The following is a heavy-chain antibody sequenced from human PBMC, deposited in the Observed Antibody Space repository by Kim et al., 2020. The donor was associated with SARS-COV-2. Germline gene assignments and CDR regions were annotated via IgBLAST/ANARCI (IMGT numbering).Heavy chain of an antibody. CDR2: N. J-gene: IGHJ4*02. CDR3: ARERMGLPDY. V-gene: IGHV3-30*01. Sequence: NYYADSVKGRFTNSRDNSKNTLYLQMNSLRAEVTAVYYCARERMGLPDYWGQGTLVTVSS. D-gene: IGHD2-15*01.